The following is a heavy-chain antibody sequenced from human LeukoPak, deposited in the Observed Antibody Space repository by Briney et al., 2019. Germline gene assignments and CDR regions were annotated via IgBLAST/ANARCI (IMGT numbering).Heavy chain of an antibody. V-gene: IGHV1-8*01. D-gene: IGHD2-2*01. CDR1: GYTFTSSD. J-gene: IGHJ4*02. Sequence: GASVKVSYKASGYTFTSSDINWVRQATGQGLEWMGWMNPNSGNTGYAQKFQGRVTMTRNTSISTAYMELSSLRSEDTAVYYCARASKYCSSTSCYYSTFDYWGQGTLVTVSS. CDR2: MNPNSGNT. CDR3: ARASKYCSSTSCYYSTFDY.